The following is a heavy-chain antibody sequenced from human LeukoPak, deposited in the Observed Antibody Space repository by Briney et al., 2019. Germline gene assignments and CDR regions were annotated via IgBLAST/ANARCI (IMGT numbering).Heavy chain of an antibody. J-gene: IGHJ4*02. CDR3: AKDRWAAMVSGLFDY. CDR1: GFTFSRYG. D-gene: IGHD5-18*01. Sequence: GRSLRLSCAASGFTFSRYGMHWVRQAPGKGLEWVAVISYDGSNKYYADSVKGRFTISRDNSKNTLYLQMNSLRAEDTAVYYCAKDRWAAMVSGLFDYWGQGTLVTVSS. CDR2: ISYDGSNK. V-gene: IGHV3-30*18.